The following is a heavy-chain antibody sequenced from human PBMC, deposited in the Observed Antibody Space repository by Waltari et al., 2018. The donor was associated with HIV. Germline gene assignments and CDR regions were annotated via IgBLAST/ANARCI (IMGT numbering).Heavy chain of an antibody. D-gene: IGHD3-10*01. Sequence: QVQLQESGPGLVKPSETLSLTCNVSSDAITTDYWNWIRQPPGKELEWIGYISYSGSTKYGPSLKSRVTMSLVSSKNQFSLKLRSVTAADTAVYFCARGRRWLQFHGHYYFDYWGQGTLVTVSS. J-gene: IGHJ4*02. CDR1: SDAITTDY. CDR2: ISYSGST. V-gene: IGHV4-59*01. CDR3: ARGRRWLQFHGHYYFDY.